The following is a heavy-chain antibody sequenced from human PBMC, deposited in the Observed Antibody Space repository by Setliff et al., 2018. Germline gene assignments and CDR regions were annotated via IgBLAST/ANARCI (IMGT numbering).Heavy chain of an antibody. J-gene: IGHJ4*02. V-gene: IGHV3-23*01. CDR3: AKGQGGRDSGTIEAAIYGPQSYYFDY. CDR2: IIGSGIST. D-gene: IGHD6-13*01. CDR1: GFSFSSYA. Sequence: LRLSCAASGFSFSSYAMSWVRQAPGQGLEWVSSIIGSGISTYYADSVTGRFTVSRDISMNTLYLQMNSLGAEDTAVYYCAKGQGGRDSGTIEAAIYGPQSYYFDYWGQGTLVTVS.